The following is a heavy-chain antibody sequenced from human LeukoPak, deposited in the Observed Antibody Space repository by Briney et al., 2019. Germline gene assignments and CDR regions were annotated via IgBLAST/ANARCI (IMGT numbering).Heavy chain of an antibody. CDR1: GFKFRNYG. Sequence: GGSLRLSCAASGFKFRNYGMHWVRQAPGKGLEWVAVMWYDGSNKYYADSVKGRFTISRDNSKNTLYVQMNSLRVEDTAVYYCATSLGESTFETWGQGTLVTVSS. D-gene: IGHD3-3*02. CDR3: ATSLGESTFET. V-gene: IGHV3-33*01. J-gene: IGHJ5*02. CDR2: MWYDGSNK.